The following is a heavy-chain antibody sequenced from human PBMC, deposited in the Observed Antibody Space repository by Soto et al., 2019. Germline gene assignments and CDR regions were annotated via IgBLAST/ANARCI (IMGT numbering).Heavy chain of an antibody. CDR1: GYTFTSYG. CDR3: ARYAEIYGDNGPGMGY. Sequence: ASVKVSCKASGYTFTSYGISWVRQAPGQGLEWMGWISAYNGNTNYAQKLQGRVTMTTVTSTSTAYMELRSLRSDDTAVYYCARYAEIYGDNGPGMGYWGQGTLVTVSS. J-gene: IGHJ4*02. CDR2: ISAYNGNT. D-gene: IGHD4-17*01. V-gene: IGHV1-18*01.